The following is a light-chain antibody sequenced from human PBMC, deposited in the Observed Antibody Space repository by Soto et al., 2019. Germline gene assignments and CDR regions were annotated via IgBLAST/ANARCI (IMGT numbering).Light chain of an antibody. Sequence: QSALTQPASVSASPGQSITISCAGTSSDVGGYNYVSWYQQYPGKAPKLVIYEVSNRPSGVSNRFSGSKSANTASLTISGLXXXDEADYYCNSYTSSSTWVFGGGTKLTVL. V-gene: IGLV2-14*01. CDR3: NSYTSSSTWV. CDR1: SSDVGGYNY. J-gene: IGLJ3*02. CDR2: EVS.